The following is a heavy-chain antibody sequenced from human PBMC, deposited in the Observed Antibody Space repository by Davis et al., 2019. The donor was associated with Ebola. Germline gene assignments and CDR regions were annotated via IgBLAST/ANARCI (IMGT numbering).Heavy chain of an antibody. CDR1: GFTFDDYG. J-gene: IGHJ3*02. Sequence: GESLKISCAASGFTFDDYGMSWVRQAPGKGLEWVSGINWNGGSTGYADSVKGRFTISRDNAKNSLYLQMNSLRAEDTALYYCARKTTAYDAFDIWGQGTMVTVSS. CDR2: INWNGGST. V-gene: IGHV3-20*04. D-gene: IGHD4-17*01. CDR3: ARKTTAYDAFDI.